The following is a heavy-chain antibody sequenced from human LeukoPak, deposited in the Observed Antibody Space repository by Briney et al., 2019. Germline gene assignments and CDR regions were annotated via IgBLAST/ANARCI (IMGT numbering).Heavy chain of an antibody. CDR2: IHHSGST. D-gene: IGHD3-10*01. V-gene: IGHV4-34*01. Sequence: SETLSLTCAVYGGSFSGYYWSWVRQPPGKGLEWVGEIHHSGSTNYNPSLKSGVTISVDTSKNQSSLKLSSVTATDTAVYYCARCLNYYGSGSYPAYFQHWGQGTLVTVSS. CDR3: ARCLNYYGSGSYPAYFQH. CDR1: GGSFSGYY. J-gene: IGHJ1*01.